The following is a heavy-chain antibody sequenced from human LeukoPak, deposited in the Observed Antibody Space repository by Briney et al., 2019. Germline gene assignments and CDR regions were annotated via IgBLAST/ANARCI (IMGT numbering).Heavy chain of an antibody. CDR1: GVTFSNYG. CDR2: IRYDGSNE. J-gene: IGHJ4*02. D-gene: IGHD6-19*01. V-gene: IGHV3-30*02. CDR3: AKVLGLYASGRYFPDY. Sequence: GGSLRLSCAASGVTFSNYGTKWVRQAPGKGLEWVALIRYDGSNECYGDFVKGRFTISRDNSKNTLYLQMNSLRPEDTAVYYCAKVLGLYASGRYFPDYWGQGTLVTVSS.